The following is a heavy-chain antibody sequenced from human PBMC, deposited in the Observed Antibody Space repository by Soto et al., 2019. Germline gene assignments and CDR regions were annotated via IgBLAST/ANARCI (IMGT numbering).Heavy chain of an antibody. CDR2: ISYDGSNK. V-gene: IGHV3-30-3*01. J-gene: IGHJ3*02. D-gene: IGHD2-15*01. CDR3: ARDVCGGSCYPDTSAFDI. CDR1: GFTFSSYA. Sequence: GGSLTLSCAASGFTFSSYAMHWVRQAPGKGLEWVAVISYDGSNKYYADSVKGRFTISRDNSKNTLYLQMNSLRAEDTAVYYCARDVCGGSCYPDTSAFDIWGQGTMVTVSS.